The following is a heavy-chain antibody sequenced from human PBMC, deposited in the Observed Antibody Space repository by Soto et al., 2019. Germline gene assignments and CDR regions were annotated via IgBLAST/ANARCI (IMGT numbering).Heavy chain of an antibody. J-gene: IGHJ6*04. V-gene: IGHV3-7*01. CDR2: IKPDGSEK. Sequence: EVQLVESGGGLVQPGGSLRLSCAASGFTFSSAWMSWVRQAPGKGLEWVATIKPDGSEKYYVDSVKGRFTISRDNAKNSLYLQMNSLRAEDPAVFYCADPLDLDVWGKGATVTVSS. CDR1: GFTFSSAW. CDR3: ADPLDLDV.